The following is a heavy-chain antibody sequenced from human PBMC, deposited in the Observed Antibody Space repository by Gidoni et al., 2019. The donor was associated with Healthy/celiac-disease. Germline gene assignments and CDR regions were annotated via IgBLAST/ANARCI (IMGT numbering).Heavy chain of an antibody. J-gene: IGHJ5*02. Sequence: QLQLQQWGAGLLTPSETLSLTCAVYGGSFSGYYWSWIRQPPGKGLEWIGEINHSGSTNYNPSLKSRVTISVDTSKNQFSLKLSSVTAADTAVYYCARGLLGYNWFDPWGQGTLVTVSS. V-gene: IGHV4-34*01. D-gene: IGHD2-8*02. CDR2: INHSGST. CDR1: GGSFSGYY. CDR3: ARGLLGYNWFDP.